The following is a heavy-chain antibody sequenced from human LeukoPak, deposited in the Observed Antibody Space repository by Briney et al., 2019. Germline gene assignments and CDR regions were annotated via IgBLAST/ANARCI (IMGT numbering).Heavy chain of an antibody. CDR2: ISDSGGST. J-gene: IGHJ4*02. V-gene: IGHV3-64*04. CDR1: GFPFSSYA. Sequence: GGSLRLSCSASGFPFSSYAMHWVRQAPGKGLEYVSAISDSGGSTYYADSVKGRFTISRDNSKNTLSLQMNGPATEDTAVYYCARVASLLGIAAAAERFDYWGQGTLVTVSS. CDR3: ARVASLLGIAAAAERFDY. D-gene: IGHD6-13*01.